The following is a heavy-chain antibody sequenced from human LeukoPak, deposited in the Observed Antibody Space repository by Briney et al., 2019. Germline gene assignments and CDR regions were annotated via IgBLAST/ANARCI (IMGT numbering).Heavy chain of an antibody. CDR1: GFTFSSYS. Sequence: GGSLRLSCAASGFTFSSYSMNWVRQAPGKGLEWVSYISSSSSTIYYADSVKGRFTISRDNAKNSLYLQMNSLRAEDTAVYYCARARDVYLRMGNFGYWGQGTLVTVSS. V-gene: IGHV3-48*01. J-gene: IGHJ4*02. D-gene: IGHD5-24*01. CDR3: ARARDVYLRMGNFGY. CDR2: ISSSSSTI.